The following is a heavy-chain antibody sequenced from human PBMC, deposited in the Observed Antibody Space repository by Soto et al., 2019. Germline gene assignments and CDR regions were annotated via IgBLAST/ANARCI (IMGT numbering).Heavy chain of an antibody. D-gene: IGHD3-16*01. CDR1: GYKFIDYW. CDR2: IYPGDFDI. Sequence: RGESLKISCKGSGYKFIDYWIGWVRQVPGKGLEWMGSIYPGDFDIKYGPSFHGQVTISADKSITTVYLHWSGLKASDTGIYYRARAFGGEYYDRRRWYSAYWGQGTQVTVSS. V-gene: IGHV5-51*01. CDR3: ARAFGGEYYDRRRWYSAY. J-gene: IGHJ4*02.